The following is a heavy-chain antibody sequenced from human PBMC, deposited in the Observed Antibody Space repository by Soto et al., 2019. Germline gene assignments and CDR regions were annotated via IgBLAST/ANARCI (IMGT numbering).Heavy chain of an antibody. D-gene: IGHD2-21*01. CDR3: AKYSHDFYYYYMYV. V-gene: IGHV3-23*01. Sequence: EVQLLESGGGLVQPGGSLRLSCAASGFTFSNYAMSWVRQAPGKGLEWVSGISGSGGSTYYADSVKGRFTISRDNSKNTLYLQMNSLRDEDTAEDTAVYYCAKYSHDFYYYYMYVWGKGTTVTVSS. CDR1: GFTFSNYA. J-gene: IGHJ6*03. CDR2: ISGSGGST.